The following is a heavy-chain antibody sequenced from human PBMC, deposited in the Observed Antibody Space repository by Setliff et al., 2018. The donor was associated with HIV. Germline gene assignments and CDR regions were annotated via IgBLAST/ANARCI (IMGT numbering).Heavy chain of an antibody. V-gene: IGHV2-5*02. Sequence: SGPMLVNPTQTLALTCTFSNFSLTTIGVGVGWIRQPPGKALEWLALIYWDGDKRYNPSLKDRLTITKATSNNHVVLMMSNMDPADTATYYCTHVNNFRSVYFASWGQGTLVTVSS. D-gene: IGHD1-1*01. CDR1: NFSLTTIGVG. J-gene: IGHJ4*02. CDR2: IYWDGDK. CDR3: THVNNFRSVYFAS.